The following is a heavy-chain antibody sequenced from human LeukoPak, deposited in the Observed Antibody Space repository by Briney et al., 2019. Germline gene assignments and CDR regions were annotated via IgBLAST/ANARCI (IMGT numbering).Heavy chain of an antibody. J-gene: IGHJ5*02. CDR1: GGSISITNW. CDR2: IYHSGNT. D-gene: IGHD3-10*01. CDR3: ARHPVLWFGELLLGWFDP. Sequence: SETLFLTCAVSGGSISITNWWTWVRQPPGKGLEWIGEIYHSGNTNYNPSLKSRVTISVDKSKNQFSLKLGSVTAADTAVYYCARHPVLWFGELLLGWFDPWGQGTLVTVSS. V-gene: IGHV4-4*02.